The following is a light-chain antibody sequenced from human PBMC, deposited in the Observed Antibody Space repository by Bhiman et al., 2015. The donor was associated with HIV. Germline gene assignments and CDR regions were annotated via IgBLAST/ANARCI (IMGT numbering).Light chain of an antibody. CDR2: DVN. J-gene: IGLJ2*01. CDR3: CSYAGSSTSLV. CDR1: SSDVGGYNY. V-gene: IGLV2-23*02. Sequence: QSALTQPASVSGSPGQSITISCTGTSSDVGGYNYVSWYQQHPGKAPKLMIYDVNKRPSGVSNRFSGSKSGSTASLTISGLQADDEADYYCCSYAGSSTSLVFGGGTKLTVL.